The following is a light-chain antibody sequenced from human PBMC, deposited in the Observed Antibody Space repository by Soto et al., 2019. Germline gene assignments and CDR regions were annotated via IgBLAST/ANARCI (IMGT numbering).Light chain of an antibody. Sequence: QSALTQPPSASGSPGQSVTISCTGTSSDVGGYYYVSWYQQHPGKAPKLMIYEVSKRPSGVPDRFSGSKSGNTASLTVSGLQAEDEADYYCSSYAGSNNLGVFGGGTKVTVL. CDR3: SSYAGSNNLGV. CDR2: EVS. CDR1: SSDVGGYYY. V-gene: IGLV2-8*01. J-gene: IGLJ2*01.